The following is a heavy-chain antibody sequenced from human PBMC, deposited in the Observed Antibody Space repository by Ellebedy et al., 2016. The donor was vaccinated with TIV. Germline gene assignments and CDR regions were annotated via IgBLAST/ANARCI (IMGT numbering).Heavy chain of an antibody. CDR1: GATFSSYA. J-gene: IGHJ6*02. D-gene: IGHD6-13*01. CDR2: IIPILGIA. V-gene: IGHV1-69*04. Sequence: AASVKVSCKASGATFSSYAISWVRQAPGQGLEWMGRIIPILGIANYAQKFQGRVTITADKSTSTAYMELSSLRSEDKAVYYCARDQSSSSKSMDVWGQGTTVTVSS. CDR3: ARDQSSSSKSMDV.